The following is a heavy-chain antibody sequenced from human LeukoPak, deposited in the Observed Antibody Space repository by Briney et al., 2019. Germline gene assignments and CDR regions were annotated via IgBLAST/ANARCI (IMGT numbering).Heavy chain of an antibody. CDR3: ARDSAPIWFGEIRFYYYYYMDV. J-gene: IGHJ6*03. Sequence: GGSLRLSCAASGFTFSSYGMHWVRQAPGKGLEWVAFIRYDGSNKYYADSVKGRFTISRDNSKNTLYLQMNSLRAEDTAVYYCARDSAPIWFGEIRFYYYYYMDVWGKGTTVTVSS. V-gene: IGHV3-30*02. CDR1: GFTFSSYG. CDR2: IRYDGSNK. D-gene: IGHD3-10*01.